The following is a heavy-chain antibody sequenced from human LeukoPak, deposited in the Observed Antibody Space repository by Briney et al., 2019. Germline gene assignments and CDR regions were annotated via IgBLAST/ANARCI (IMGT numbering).Heavy chain of an antibody. CDR3: AREVMIAAAGPRGAFDI. Sequence: PGGSLRLSCAASGFTFSAYTMSWVRQAPGKGLEWVSAIRGSDGSTYYADSVKGRFTISRDNAENSLYLQMNGLRAEDTAVYYCAREVMIAAAGPRGAFDIWGQGTMVTVSS. V-gene: IGHV3-23*01. CDR2: IRGSDGST. D-gene: IGHD6-13*01. CDR1: GFTFSAYT. J-gene: IGHJ3*02.